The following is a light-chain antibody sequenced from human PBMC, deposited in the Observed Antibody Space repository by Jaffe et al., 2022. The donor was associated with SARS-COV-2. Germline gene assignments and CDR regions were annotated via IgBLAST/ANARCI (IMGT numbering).Light chain of an antibody. CDR1: SLRSQY. CDR2: GRN. CDR3: SSRDSSSHHVI. V-gene: IGLV3-19*01. Sequence: SSELTQDTDVSVALGQTARITCQGDSLRSQYAIWYQQRPGQAPVLVIYGRNNRPSGIPDRFSGSSSGNTASLTITGAQAEDEADYYCSSRDSSSHHVIFGGGTQLTVL. J-gene: IGLJ2*01.